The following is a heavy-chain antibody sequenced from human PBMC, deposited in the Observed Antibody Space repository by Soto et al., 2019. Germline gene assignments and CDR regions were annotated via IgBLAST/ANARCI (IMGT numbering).Heavy chain of an antibody. Sequence: GGSLRLSCAASGFTLSGSDIHWVRQASGKGLEWVGRIRTKSNNFATSYAESVRGRFTISRDDSDNTASLQMSSLKTEDTAIYYCSRHQEGRSMVFYGMDVWGQGTTVTSP. D-gene: IGHD3-10*01. V-gene: IGHV3-73*01. CDR3: SRHQEGRSMVFYGMDV. J-gene: IGHJ6*02. CDR1: GFTLSGSD. CDR2: IRTKSNNFAT.